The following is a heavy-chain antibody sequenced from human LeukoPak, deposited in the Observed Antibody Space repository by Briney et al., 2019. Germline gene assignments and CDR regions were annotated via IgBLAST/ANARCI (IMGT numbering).Heavy chain of an antibody. J-gene: IGHJ4*02. D-gene: IGHD3-10*01. CDR2: INPNSGDT. V-gene: IGHV1-2*02. Sequence: ASVKVSCKASGYSFSDYLMYWLRQAPGQGLEWIGWINPNSGDTKYAQKFQGRVSMTRDSSITTVHMELSSLRFDDTAVYYCARVRESAKRTSIFNYWGQGTLVTVSS. CDR3: ARVRESAKRTSIFNY. CDR1: GYSFSDYL.